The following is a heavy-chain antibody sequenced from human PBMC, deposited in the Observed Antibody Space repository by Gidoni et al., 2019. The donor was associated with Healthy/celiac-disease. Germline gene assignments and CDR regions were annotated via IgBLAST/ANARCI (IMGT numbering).Heavy chain of an antibody. CDR2: INWNGGST. CDR1: GFTFDDYG. Sequence: EVQLVESGGGVVRPGGSLRLSCAASGFTFDDYGMSWVRQAPGKGLEWVSGINWNGGSTGYADSVKGRFTISRDNAKNSLYLQMNSLRAEDTALYYCAREGGVNQYYDYVWGSYRYDYWGQGTLVTVSS. J-gene: IGHJ4*02. CDR3: AREGGVNQYYDYVWGSYRYDY. D-gene: IGHD3-16*02. V-gene: IGHV3-20*04.